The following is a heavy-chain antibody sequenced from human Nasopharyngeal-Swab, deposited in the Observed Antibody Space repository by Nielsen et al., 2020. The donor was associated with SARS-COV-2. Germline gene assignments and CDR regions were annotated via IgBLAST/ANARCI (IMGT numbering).Heavy chain of an antibody. D-gene: IGHD1-26*01. CDR3: ARGDYRGTYYFDY. CDR1: FSNYA. CDR2: IIPILGIT. V-gene: IGHV1-69*04. Sequence: SVKVSCKASFSNYAISWVRQAPGQGLEWMGRIIPILGITNYAQKFHDRVTITADKSTSSAYMELSGLRSEDTAVYYCARGDYRGTYYFDYWGQGTLVTVSP. J-gene: IGHJ4*02.